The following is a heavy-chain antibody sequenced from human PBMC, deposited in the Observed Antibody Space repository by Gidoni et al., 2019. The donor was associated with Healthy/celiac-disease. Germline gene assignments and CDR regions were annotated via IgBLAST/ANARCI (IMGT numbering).Heavy chain of an antibody. Sequence: EVQLVESGGGLVQHGRSLRLSCQASGSPLDDYDLHWVRQAPGKGLGGVSGSSWNSGSIGYADSVKGRFTISRDNAKNSLYLQMNSLRAEDTALYYCAKDISIMITFGGVIPYAFDIWGQGTMVTVSS. J-gene: IGHJ3*02. V-gene: IGHV3-9*01. CDR2: SSWNSGSI. D-gene: IGHD3-16*02. CDR1: GSPLDDYD. CDR3: AKDISIMITFGGVIPYAFDI.